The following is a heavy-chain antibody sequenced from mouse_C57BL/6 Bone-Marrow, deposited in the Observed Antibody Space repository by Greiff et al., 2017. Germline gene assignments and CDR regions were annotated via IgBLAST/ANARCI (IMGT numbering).Heavy chain of an antibody. CDR1: GYTFTSYW. D-gene: IGHD1-1*01. CDR3: ARDRDYGSSYGYFDV. Sequence: QVQLKQPGAELVRPGSSVKLSCKASGYTFTSYWMHWVKQRPIQGLEWIGNIDPSDSETHYNQKFKDKATLTVDKSYSTAYMQLSSLTSEDSAVYYCARDRDYGSSYGYFDVWGTGTTVTVSS. J-gene: IGHJ1*03. V-gene: IGHV1-52*01. CDR2: IDPSDSET.